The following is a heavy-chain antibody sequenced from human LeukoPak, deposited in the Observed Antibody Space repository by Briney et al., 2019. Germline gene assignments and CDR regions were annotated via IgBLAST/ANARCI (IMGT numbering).Heavy chain of an antibody. D-gene: IGHD2-15*01. J-gene: IGHJ4*02. Sequence: GGSLRLSCEASGFTFRNYPVHWVRQAPGKGLEWVTVMSYDGTTKYYADSVKGRFTISRDNSRNTLYLQMNNLRTEDTAVYYCARGSADPDYWGQGTLVTVSS. V-gene: IGHV3-30*04. CDR3: ARGSADPDY. CDR2: MSYDGTTK. CDR1: GFTFRNYP.